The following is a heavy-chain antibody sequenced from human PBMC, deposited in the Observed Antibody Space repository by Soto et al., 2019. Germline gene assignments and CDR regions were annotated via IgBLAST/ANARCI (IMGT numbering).Heavy chain of an antibody. CDR2: ISYDGATQ. J-gene: IGHJ6*02. CDR1: GLTFNTSG. V-gene: IGHV3-30*03. Sequence: PGGSLRLSCEVSGLTFNTSGMHWVRQAPGKGLEWLAVISYDGATQYYGDTVKGRLTISRDNSKNTLFLHMGRLRAEDTAMYYCVTKARVTNYLYYGMDVWGLGTTVTVSS. D-gene: IGHD2-21*02. CDR3: VTKARVTNYLYYGMDV.